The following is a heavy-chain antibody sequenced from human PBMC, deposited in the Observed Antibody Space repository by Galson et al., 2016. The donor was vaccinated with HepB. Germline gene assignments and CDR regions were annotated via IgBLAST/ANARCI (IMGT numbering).Heavy chain of an antibody. D-gene: IGHD4/OR15-4a*01. J-gene: IGHJ3*02. CDR3: VKQAAMVLEDAFDI. Sequence: SLRLSCATSGFTFRTFAMTWVRQAPGKGLRWVATITSSSTTTVYADSVEGRFTISRDNSKSTLYLQMNSLRAEDTAVYYCVKQAAMVLEDAFDIWGQGTMVTVSS. V-gene: IGHV3-23*01. CDR1: GFTFRTFA. CDR2: ITSSSTTT.